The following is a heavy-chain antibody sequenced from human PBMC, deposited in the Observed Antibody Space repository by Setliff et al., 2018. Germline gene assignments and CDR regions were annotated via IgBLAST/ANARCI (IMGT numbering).Heavy chain of an antibody. CDR1: GGSISSSSYY. CDR3: ARRATYYNFWNGYYDY. D-gene: IGHD3-3*01. Sequence: LSLTCTVSGGSISSSSYYWGWIRQPPGKGLEWIGSIYYSGSTYYNPPLKSRVTISVDTSKNQFSLKLSSVTAADTAVYYCARRATYYNFWNGYYDYWGQGTLVTVSS. CDR2: IYYSGST. J-gene: IGHJ4*02. V-gene: IGHV4-39*07.